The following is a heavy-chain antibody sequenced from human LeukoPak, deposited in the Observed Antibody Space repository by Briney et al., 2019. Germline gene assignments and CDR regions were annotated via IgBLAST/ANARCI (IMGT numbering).Heavy chain of an antibody. J-gene: IGHJ4*02. D-gene: IGHD4-17*01. CDR3: AISTHGDLGSWDY. CDR2: ISWDGGST. CDR1: GFTFDDYA. Sequence: GGSLRLSCAASGFTFDDYAMHWVRQVPGKGLEWVSFISWDGGSTYYADSVKGRFTISRDNSKNTLYLQMNSLRAEDTAVYYCAISTHGDLGSWDYWGQGTLVTVSS. V-gene: IGHV3-43D*03.